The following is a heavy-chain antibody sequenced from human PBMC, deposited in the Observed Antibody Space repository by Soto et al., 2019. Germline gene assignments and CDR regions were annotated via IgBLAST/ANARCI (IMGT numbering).Heavy chain of an antibody. CDR2: INNSGTS. CDR1: GGSITRGGYY. V-gene: IGHV4-31*03. Sequence: QVQLQESGPGLVKPSETLSLACTVSGGSITRGGYYWSWIRQHPGKGREWIGYINNSGTSNYTPSLKSRVTIAVATSKNQFSLTLTSVTAADTAVYDCARDPAPWGQVTLVTVSS. J-gene: IGHJ5*02. CDR3: ARDPAP.